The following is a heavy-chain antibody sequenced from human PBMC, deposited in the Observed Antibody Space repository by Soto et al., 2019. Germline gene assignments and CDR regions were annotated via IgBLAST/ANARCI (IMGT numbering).Heavy chain of an antibody. CDR3: ARGGTTIFGVVITHDWFDP. D-gene: IGHD3-3*01. CDR2: INPNSGGT. Sequence: EASVKVSCKASGYTFTGYYMHWVRQAPGQGLEWMGWINPNSGGTNYAQKFQGWVTMTRDTSISTAYMELSRLRSDDTAVYYCARGGTTIFGVVITHDWFDPWGQGTLVTVSS. CDR1: GYTFTGYY. J-gene: IGHJ5*02. V-gene: IGHV1-2*04.